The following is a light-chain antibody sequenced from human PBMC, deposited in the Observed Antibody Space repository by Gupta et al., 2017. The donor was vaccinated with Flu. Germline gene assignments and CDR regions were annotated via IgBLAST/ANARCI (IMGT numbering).Light chain of an antibody. Sequence: PSSLSASVGDRVTITCQASQDISIYLNWYQQKPGKAPKLLIYDASNLETGVPSRFSGSGSGTDFTVTISSLQPEDIATYYCQQYDDIPYTFGQGTKLEIK. J-gene: IGKJ2*01. CDR1: QDISIY. CDR2: DAS. V-gene: IGKV1-33*01. CDR3: QQYDDIPYT.